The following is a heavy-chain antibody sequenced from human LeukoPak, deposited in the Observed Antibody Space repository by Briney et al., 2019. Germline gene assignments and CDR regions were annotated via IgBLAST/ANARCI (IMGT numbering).Heavy chain of an antibody. Sequence: GGSLRLSCVVSGFSFSDYYMNWIRQTPRKGLEWLSYISGSSSHTLYADSVKGRFTISRDNAKNSLYLQMNSLRAEDTAVYYCARFELDSGGYATNFDSWGQGTLVTVSP. CDR1: GFSFSDYY. CDR3: ARFELDSGGYATNFDS. J-gene: IGHJ4*02. CDR2: ISGSSSHT. V-gene: IGHV3-11*06. D-gene: IGHD3-22*01.